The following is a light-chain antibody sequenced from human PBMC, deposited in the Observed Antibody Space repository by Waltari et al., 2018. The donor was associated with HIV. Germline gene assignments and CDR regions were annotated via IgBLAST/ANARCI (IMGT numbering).Light chain of an antibody. CDR3: YATDSSANRRSV. Sequence: SYELTQPPSVSVSPGQTARITCSGDALPKKYAYWYQHKSGQAPVLVIYEDSRRPSGIPEKFSGSISGTMATLTIRGAQVEDEADYYCYATDSSANRRSVFGGGTKLTVL. V-gene: IGLV3-10*01. CDR1: ALPKKY. J-gene: IGLJ2*01. CDR2: EDS.